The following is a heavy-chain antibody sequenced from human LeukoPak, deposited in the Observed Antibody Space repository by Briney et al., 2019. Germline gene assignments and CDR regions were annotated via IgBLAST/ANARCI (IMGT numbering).Heavy chain of an antibody. V-gene: IGHV4-59*01. CDR1: GGSISSYH. CDR3: ARAYDFWSGYYVLDY. Sequence: PSETLSLTCTVSGGSISSYHWIWIRQPPGKGLEWIGYVYYTGSTNYNPSLKSRVTISVDTSKNQFSLNLSSVTAADTAVYHCARAYDFWSGYYVLDYWGQGTLVTVSS. J-gene: IGHJ4*02. CDR2: VYYTGST. D-gene: IGHD3-3*01.